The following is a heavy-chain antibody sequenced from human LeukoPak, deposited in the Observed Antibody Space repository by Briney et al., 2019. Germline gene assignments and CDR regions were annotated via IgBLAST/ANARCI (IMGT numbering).Heavy chain of an antibody. CDR2: INEDGSEK. J-gene: IGHJ4*02. V-gene: IGHV3-7*01. Sequence: GGSLRLSCAASAFTFSRYWTTWVRQAPGKGLEWVANINEDGSEKYYLDSVRGRFTISRDNAKNSLYLQMNSLRAEDTAVYYCAGGSGFPGGYWGQGTLVTVSS. CDR3: AGGSGFPGGY. D-gene: IGHD6-19*01. CDR1: AFTFSRYW.